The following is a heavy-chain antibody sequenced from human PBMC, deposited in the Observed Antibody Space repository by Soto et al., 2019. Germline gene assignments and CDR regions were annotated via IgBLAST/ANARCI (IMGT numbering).Heavy chain of an antibody. V-gene: IGHV3-23*03. CDR1: GFTFRTYA. D-gene: IGHD2-15*01. Sequence: GGSLRLSCAAYGFTFRTYAMNWVRQAPGKGLEWVAVIVGDASSIDYADSVKGRFAISRDNSKNIMYLQMTSLKVEDTATYFCAKDLRPDGRYDLDYWGQGTQVTVSS. J-gene: IGHJ4*02. CDR3: AKDLRPDGRYDLDY. CDR2: IVGDASSI.